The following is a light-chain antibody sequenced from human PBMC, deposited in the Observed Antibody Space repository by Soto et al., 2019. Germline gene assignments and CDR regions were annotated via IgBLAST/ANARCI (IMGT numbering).Light chain of an antibody. V-gene: IGKV3-20*01. J-gene: IGKJ5*01. CDR1: QSVSSSY. CDR3: QQYGSSPPIT. CDR2: GAS. Sequence: ETVLTQSPGTLSLSPGERATLSCRASQSVSSSYLAWYQQKPGQAPRLLIYGASSRATGIPDGFSGSGSGTDFTLTISRLEPEDFAVYYCQQYGSSPPITFGQGTRLEIK.